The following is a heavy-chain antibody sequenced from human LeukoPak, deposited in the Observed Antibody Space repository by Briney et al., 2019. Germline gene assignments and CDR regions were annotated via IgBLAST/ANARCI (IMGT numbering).Heavy chain of an antibody. V-gene: IGHV3-23*01. Sequence: GGSLRLSCAASGFTFSSYAMSWVRQAPGKGLEWVSAISGSGGSTYYADSVKGRFTISRDNSKNTLYLQMNSLRAEDTAVYYCAKVKEYYDISDGMDVWGQGTTVTVSS. CDR2: ISGSGGST. J-gene: IGHJ6*02. CDR3: AKVKEYYDISDGMDV. CDR1: GFTFSSYA. D-gene: IGHD3-9*01.